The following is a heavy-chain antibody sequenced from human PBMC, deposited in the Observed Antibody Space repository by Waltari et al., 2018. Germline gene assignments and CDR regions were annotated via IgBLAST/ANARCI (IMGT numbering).Heavy chain of an antibody. CDR2: ISSSSSTI. CDR1: GFTFSSYR. V-gene: IGHV3-48*01. D-gene: IGHD3-10*01. J-gene: IGHJ4*02. Sequence: EVQLVESGGGLVQPGGHPRLPCAAPGFTFSSYRMTSVRQAPGKGLEWVSYISSSSSTIYYADSVKGRFTISRDNAKNSLYLQMNSLRAEDTAVYYWASPDPQGDGGYWGQGTLVTVSS. CDR3: ASPDPQGDGGY.